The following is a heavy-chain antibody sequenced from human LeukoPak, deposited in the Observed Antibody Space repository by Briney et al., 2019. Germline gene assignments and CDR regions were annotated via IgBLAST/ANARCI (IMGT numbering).Heavy chain of an antibody. CDR1: GFTFSNYA. D-gene: IGHD3-10*01. Sequence: PGGSLRLSCAASGFTFSNYAVSWVRQAPGKGLEWVSTISGTGGSAYYADSVKGRFTISRDNSKNTLFLQMNSLRTEDTAVYYCARDFGARPFDIWGQGTMVTVSS. V-gene: IGHV3-23*01. J-gene: IGHJ3*02. CDR2: ISGTGGSA. CDR3: ARDFGARPFDI.